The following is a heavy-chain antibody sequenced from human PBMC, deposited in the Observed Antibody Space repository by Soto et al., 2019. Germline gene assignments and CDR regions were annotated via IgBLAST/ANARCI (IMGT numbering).Heavy chain of an antibody. D-gene: IGHD3-3*02. CDR2: FLPSGGNT. Sequence: RASVKVSFQASGSIFFSHYIHWVRQSPGQGLEWMGRFLPSGGNTEYAQRFRGRVSMTRDTPTTNTASLELTSLTFDDTAVYYCARGGGTIFCVFDSWGQGTRVTVSS. CDR3: ARGGGTIFCVFDS. CDR1: GSIFFSHY. J-gene: IGHJ4*02. V-gene: IGHV1-46*01.